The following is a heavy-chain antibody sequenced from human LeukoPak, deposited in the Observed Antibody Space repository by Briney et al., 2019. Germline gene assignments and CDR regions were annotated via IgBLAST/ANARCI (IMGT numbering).Heavy chain of an antibody. D-gene: IGHD3-16*01. CDR2: INTSGSN. V-gene: IGHV4-4*09. Sequence: SETLSLTCTVSGGSISSYYWSWIRQPPGKGLERIGYINTSGSNNYNPPLKSRVTISVDTTKDQVSLKLSSVTAADTAVYYCARQYGCWGYYYYYYMDVWGQGTTVTVSS. CDR3: ARQYGCWGYYYYYYMDV. J-gene: IGHJ6*03. CDR1: GGSISSYY.